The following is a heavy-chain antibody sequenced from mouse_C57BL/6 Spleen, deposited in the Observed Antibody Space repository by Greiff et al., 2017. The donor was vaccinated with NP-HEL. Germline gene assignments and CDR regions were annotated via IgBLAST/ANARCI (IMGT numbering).Heavy chain of an antibody. V-gene: IGHV1-26*01. Sequence: VQLQQSGPELVKPGASVKISCKASGYTFTDYYMNWVKQSHGKSLEWIGDINPNNGGTSYNQKFKGKATLTVDKSSSTAYMELRSLTSEDSAVYYCAIRPTMVTTYAMDYWGQGTSVTVSS. CDR1: GYTFTDYY. D-gene: IGHD2-2*01. J-gene: IGHJ4*01. CDR3: AIRPTMVTTYAMDY. CDR2: INPNNGGT.